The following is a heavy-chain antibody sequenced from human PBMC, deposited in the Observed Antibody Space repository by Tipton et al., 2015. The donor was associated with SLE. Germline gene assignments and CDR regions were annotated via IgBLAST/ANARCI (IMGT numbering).Heavy chain of an antibody. J-gene: IGHJ4*02. Sequence: QLVQSGAEVKKAGSSVKVSCKASGGTFSSYGINWVRQAPGQGLEWMGGIIPLFGTVDYEQKFQGRVTITMDDSTRTSYMEMRSLTSEDTAVYYCARRNEAVAGTPFDSWGQGKLVTVSS. V-gene: IGHV1-69*05. CDR3: ARRNEAVAGTPFDS. CDR1: GGTFSSYG. CDR2: IIPLFGTV. D-gene: IGHD6-19*01.